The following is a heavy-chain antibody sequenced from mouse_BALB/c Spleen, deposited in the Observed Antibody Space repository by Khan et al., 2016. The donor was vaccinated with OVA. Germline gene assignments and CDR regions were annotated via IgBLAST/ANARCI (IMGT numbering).Heavy chain of an antibody. CDR3: AKGVWSYYFALDY. Sequence: QVQLKQSGPGLVAPSQSLSITCPVSGFSLTDYDVSWIRQPPGKGLEWLGVIWGGGNTYYNSALKSRLSISKDNSKSQVFLKMNSLQTDDTAMYYCAKGVWSYYFALDYWGQGTSVTVSS. J-gene: IGHJ4*01. CDR1: GFSLTDYD. D-gene: IGHD2-10*02. CDR2: IWGGGNT. V-gene: IGHV2-6-5*01.